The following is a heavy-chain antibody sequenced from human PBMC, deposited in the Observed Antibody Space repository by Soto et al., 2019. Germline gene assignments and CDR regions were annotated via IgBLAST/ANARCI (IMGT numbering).Heavy chain of an antibody. Sequence: ASVKVSCKASGSTFTGYYMHWVRQAPGQGLEWMGWINPNSGGTNYAQKFQGRVTMTRDTSISTAYMELSRLRSDDTAVYYCARVPRRYYYDSSGYGMDVWGQGTTVTVSS. J-gene: IGHJ6*02. CDR2: INPNSGGT. V-gene: IGHV1-2*02. CDR3: ARVPRRYYYDSSGYGMDV. D-gene: IGHD3-22*01. CDR1: GSTFTGYY.